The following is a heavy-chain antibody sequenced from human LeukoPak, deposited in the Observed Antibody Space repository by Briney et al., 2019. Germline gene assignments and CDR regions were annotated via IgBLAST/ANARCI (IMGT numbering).Heavy chain of an antibody. CDR2: INPNNGDT. CDR3: ARDGYSYGNNWFDP. Sequence: GASVKVSCKASGYTFTGYYMHWVRQAPGQGLEWMGWINPNNGDTHYAQKFQGRVTMTRDTSISTAYMELSRLRSDDTAVYYCARDGYSYGNNWFDPWGQGTLVTVSS. D-gene: IGHD5-18*01. CDR1: GYTFTGYY. V-gene: IGHV1-2*02. J-gene: IGHJ5*02.